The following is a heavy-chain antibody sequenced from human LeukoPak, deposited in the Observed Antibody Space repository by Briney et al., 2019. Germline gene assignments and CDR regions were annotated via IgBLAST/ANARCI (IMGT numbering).Heavy chain of an antibody. Sequence: GASVKVSCKASGYTFTGYYMHWVRQAPGQGLEWMGWFNPNSGGTNYAQKFQGRVTMTRDTSISTAYMELRSLRSDDTAVYFCARDSARGYSYGYNAFDIWGQGTMVTVSS. V-gene: IGHV1-2*02. CDR3: ARDSARGYSYGYNAFDI. D-gene: IGHD5-18*01. CDR2: FNPNSGGT. CDR1: GYTFTGYY. J-gene: IGHJ3*02.